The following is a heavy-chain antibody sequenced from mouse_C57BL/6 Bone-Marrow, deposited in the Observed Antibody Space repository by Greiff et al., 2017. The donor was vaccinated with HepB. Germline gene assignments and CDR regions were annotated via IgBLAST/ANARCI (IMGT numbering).Heavy chain of an antibody. CDR3: ASITTVVASYWYFDV. CDR2: ISSGGSYT. CDR1: GFTFSSYG. J-gene: IGHJ1*03. D-gene: IGHD1-1*01. Sequence: EVQLVESGGDLVKPGGSLKLSCAASGFTFSSYGMSWVRQTPDKRLEWVATISSGGSYTDYPDSVKGRFTISRDNAKNTLYLQMSSLKSEDTAMYYCASITTVVASYWYFDVWGTGTTVTVSS. V-gene: IGHV5-6*01.